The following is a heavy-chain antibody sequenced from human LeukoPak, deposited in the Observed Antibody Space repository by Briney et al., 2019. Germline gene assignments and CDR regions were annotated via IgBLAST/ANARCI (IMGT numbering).Heavy chain of an antibody. CDR3: AKHYMGSSYNHGLDC. D-gene: IGHD3-10*01. CDR2: IYYSGTT. V-gene: IGHV4-39*01. CDR1: GGSISSDNYY. J-gene: IGHJ4*02. Sequence: PSETLSLTCTVSGGSISSDNYYWGWIRQPPGKGLERIGSIYYSGTTYYNPSLKSRVTISVDTSKNQFSLKLSSVTAADTALYYCAKHYMGSSYNHGLDCWGQGTLVTVSS.